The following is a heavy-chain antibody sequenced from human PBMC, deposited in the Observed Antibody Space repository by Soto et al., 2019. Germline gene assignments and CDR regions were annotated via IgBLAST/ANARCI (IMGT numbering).Heavy chain of an antibody. J-gene: IGHJ1*01. CDR2: IYWDDEK. D-gene: IGHD3-16*01. CDR1: GFSLSTSGVT. Sequence: QITLKESGPTLVKPTQTLTLTCTFSGFSLSTSGVTVGWIRQPPGTAREWLGHIYWDDEKRYSPSLMSRLTITKDTSKDQVVLTLSTRAPVDTAIYHCALRPIGQVIDWGFQSWGQSTLVTVSS. V-gene: IGHV2-5*02. CDR3: ALRPIGQVIDWGFQS.